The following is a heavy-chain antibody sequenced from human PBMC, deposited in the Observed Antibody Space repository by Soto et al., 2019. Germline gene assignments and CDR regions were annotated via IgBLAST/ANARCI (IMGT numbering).Heavy chain of an antibody. CDR1: VGSLSTNS. CDR3: ARRDSGGFYRFFDS. D-gene: IGHD2-15*01. Sequence: SVKVSCKASVGSLSTNSISWVRQAPGQGLEGMGGTGSGTGPGNHAQKFQGRLTVTADKSTSTVYTELTNLSSEDTAVYYCARRDSGGFYRFFDSWGQGTRVTVSS. CDR2: TGSGTGPG. J-gene: IGHJ4*02. V-gene: IGHV1-69*06.